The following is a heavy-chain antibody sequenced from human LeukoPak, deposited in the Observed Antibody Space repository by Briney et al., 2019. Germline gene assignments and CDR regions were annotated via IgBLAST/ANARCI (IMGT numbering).Heavy chain of an antibody. D-gene: IGHD2-2*01. Sequence: LAGGSLRLSCAASRFTFINYWMSWVRQAPGKGLEWVANIKQDGSEKYYVDSVKGRFTVSRDNAKNSLYLQMNSLRAEDTAVYYCARGSGNARGHYYIDVWGKGTTVTVSS. V-gene: IGHV3-7*01. J-gene: IGHJ6*03. CDR3: ARGSGNARGHYYIDV. CDR1: RFTFINYW. CDR2: IKQDGSEK.